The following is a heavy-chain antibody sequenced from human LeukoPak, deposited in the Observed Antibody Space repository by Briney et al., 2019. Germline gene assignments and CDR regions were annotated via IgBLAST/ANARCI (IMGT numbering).Heavy chain of an antibody. CDR3: ARDLNSNGDY. V-gene: IGHV3-7*01. D-gene: IGHD4-23*01. Sequence: PGGSLRLSCAASGFTFSSYWMSWVRQAPGKRVEGVANIKQDGREKYYVESVKGRFTISRDKDKNTLYLQMNSLRAEDTAVYYCARDLNSNGDYWGQGTLVTVSS. J-gene: IGHJ4*02. CDR1: GFTFSSYW. CDR2: IKQDGREK.